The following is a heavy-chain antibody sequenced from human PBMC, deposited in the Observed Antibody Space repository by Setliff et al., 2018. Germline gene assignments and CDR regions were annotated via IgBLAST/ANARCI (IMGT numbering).Heavy chain of an antibody. D-gene: IGHD1-1*01. CDR1: GGSISSRTYY. CDR2: IYYAGTT. V-gene: IGHV4-31*03. Sequence: SETLSLTCNVSGGSISSRTYYWSWIRQHPGKGLEWIGYIYYAGTTYYNPSLKSRVSMLVDTSENKFSLRLTSVTAADTAVYYCARTGTYRYFDYWGQGALVTVSS. CDR3: ARTGTYRYFDY. J-gene: IGHJ4*02.